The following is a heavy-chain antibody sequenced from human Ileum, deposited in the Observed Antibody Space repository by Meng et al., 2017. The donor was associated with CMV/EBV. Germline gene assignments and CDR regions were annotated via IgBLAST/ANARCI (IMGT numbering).Heavy chain of an antibody. CDR1: GFSFSSYA. J-gene: IGHJ4*02. CDR3: ARGGSSLGSPIGY. CDR2: IYSAGTYT. V-gene: IGHV3-23*03. D-gene: IGHD1-26*01. Sequence: GESLKISCAASGFSFSSYAMSWVRQAPGKGLEWVSIIYSAGTYTYYADSVKGRFTISRDNSKNTLYLQMDSLRPEDTAVYYCARGGSSLGSPIGYWGQGTLVTVSS.